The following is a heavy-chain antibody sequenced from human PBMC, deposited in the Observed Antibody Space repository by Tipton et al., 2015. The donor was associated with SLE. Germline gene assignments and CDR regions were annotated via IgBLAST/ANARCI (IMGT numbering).Heavy chain of an antibody. V-gene: IGHV4-34*01. CDR1: GGSFSGYY. D-gene: IGHD3-16*01. Sequence: AGLVKPSETLSLTCSVYGGSFSGYYWSWIRQPPGKGLEWIGEINHSGSTNYNPSLKSRVTISVDTSKNQFSLKLSSVTAADTAVYYCARLDTGGGIWGQGTMVAVSS. J-gene: IGHJ3*02. CDR2: INHSGST. CDR3: ARLDTGGGI.